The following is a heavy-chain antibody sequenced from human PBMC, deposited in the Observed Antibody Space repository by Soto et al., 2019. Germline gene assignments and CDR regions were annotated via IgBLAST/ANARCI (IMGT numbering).Heavy chain of an antibody. CDR3: ARLAAAGRAYYFDY. Sequence: SETLSLTCTVSGGSISYYYWSWIRQPPGKGLKWIGYIYYSGSTNYNPSLKSRVTVSVDTSKNQFSLKLSSVTAADTAVYYCARLAAAGRAYYFDYWGQGILVTVSS. CDR2: IYYSGST. CDR1: GGSISYYY. J-gene: IGHJ4*02. D-gene: IGHD6-25*01. V-gene: IGHV4-59*08.